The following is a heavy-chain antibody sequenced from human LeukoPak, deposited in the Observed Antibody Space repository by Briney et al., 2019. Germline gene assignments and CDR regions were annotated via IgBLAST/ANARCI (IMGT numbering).Heavy chain of an antibody. J-gene: IGHJ4*02. Sequence: TGGSLRLSCAASGFTFSSYAMSWVRQAPGKGLEWVSDISGSGGITNYADSVKGRFITSRDSSKETLDLQMNSLRVEDTAVYYCAKLGSSWYYFDYWGQGTLVTVSS. CDR3: AKLGSSWYYFDY. CDR1: GFTFSSYA. D-gene: IGHD6-13*01. V-gene: IGHV3-23*01. CDR2: ISGSGGIT.